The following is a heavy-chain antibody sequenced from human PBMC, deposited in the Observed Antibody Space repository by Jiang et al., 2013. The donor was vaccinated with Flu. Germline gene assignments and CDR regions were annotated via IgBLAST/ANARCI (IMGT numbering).Heavy chain of an antibody. Sequence: GLVKPSQTLSLTCTVSGGSISSGSYYWSWIRQPAGKGLEWIGRIYTSGSTNYNPPSRVRVTISVDTSKNQFSLKLSSVTAADTAVYYCARAAAPLSYFDYWGQGTLVTVSS. CDR2: IYTSGST. CDR1: GGSISSGSYY. V-gene: IGHV4-61*02. J-gene: IGHJ4*02. CDR3: ARAAAPLSYFDY. D-gene: IGHD6-13*01.